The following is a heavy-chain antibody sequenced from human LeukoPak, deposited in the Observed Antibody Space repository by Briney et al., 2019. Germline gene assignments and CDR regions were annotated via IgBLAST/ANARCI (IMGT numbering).Heavy chain of an antibody. V-gene: IGHV3-73*01. CDR3: TRGTTGPLSY. Sequence: GSLRLSCAASGFTFSGSAMHWVRQAPGKGLEWVGRIRSKANSYATAYAASVKGRFTISRDDSKNTAYLQMNSLKTEDTAVYYCTRGTTGPLSYWGQGTLVTVSS. CDR2: IRSKANSYAT. CDR1: GFTFSGSA. D-gene: IGHD1-14*01. J-gene: IGHJ4*02.